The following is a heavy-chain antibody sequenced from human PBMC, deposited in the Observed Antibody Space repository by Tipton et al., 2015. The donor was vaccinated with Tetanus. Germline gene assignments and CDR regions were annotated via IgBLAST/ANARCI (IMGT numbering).Heavy chain of an antibody. CDR1: GGSISDKKYY. CDR2: ISSSGST. D-gene: IGHD3-3*01. Sequence: TLSLTCTVSGGSISDKKYYWGWIRQAPGKGLEWLAYISSSGSTNSDYYLKSRITISRETSKNQYSLKLSSVTAADTAVYFCARANYDFSMKGPFDSWGQGILVVVSA. CDR3: ARANYDFSMKGPFDS. J-gene: IGHJ4*02. V-gene: IGHV4-61*05.